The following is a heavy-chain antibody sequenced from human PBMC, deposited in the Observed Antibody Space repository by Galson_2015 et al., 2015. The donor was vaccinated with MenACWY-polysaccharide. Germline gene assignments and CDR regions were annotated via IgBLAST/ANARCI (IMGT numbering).Heavy chain of an antibody. CDR2: ISTSGST. CDR3: ARVSATSASAFDY. J-gene: IGHJ4*02. V-gene: IGHV4-4*07. D-gene: IGHD6-6*01. CDR1: GGSISGHS. Sequence: SETLSLTCTVSGGSISGHSWSWIRQPAGKGLEWIGRISTSGSTYYNPALKSRVTMSLDTSKNQFSLRLSLVTAADTAVYYCARVSATSASAFDYWGQGILVTVSS.